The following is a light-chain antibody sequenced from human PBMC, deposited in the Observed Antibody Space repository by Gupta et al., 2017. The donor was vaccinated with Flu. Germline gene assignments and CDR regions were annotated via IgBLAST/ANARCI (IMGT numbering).Light chain of an antibody. J-gene: IGKJ4*01. V-gene: IGKV1-33*01. CDR3: QQYDNFLSVT. Sequence: SLLSASVGDRVTITCQASQDIRDYLNWYQQKPGKAPKLLIYDVSDLETGVPSRFTGSGSGTEFTFTITSLQPEDAATYYCQQYDNFLSVTFGGGTKVELK. CDR1: QDIRDY. CDR2: DVS.